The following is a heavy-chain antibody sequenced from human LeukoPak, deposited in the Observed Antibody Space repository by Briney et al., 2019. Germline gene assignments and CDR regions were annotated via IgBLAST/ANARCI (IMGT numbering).Heavy chain of an antibody. D-gene: IGHD6-13*01. CDR2: FDPEDGET. Sequence: GASVKVSCKASGGTFSSYAISWVRQAPGKGLEWMGGFDPEDGETIYAQKFQGRVTMTEDTSTDTAYMELSSLRSEDTAVYYCTTGTSTFIAAPGRYWGQGTLVIVSS. V-gene: IGHV1-24*01. J-gene: IGHJ4*02. CDR1: GGTFSSYA. CDR3: TTGTSTFIAAPGRY.